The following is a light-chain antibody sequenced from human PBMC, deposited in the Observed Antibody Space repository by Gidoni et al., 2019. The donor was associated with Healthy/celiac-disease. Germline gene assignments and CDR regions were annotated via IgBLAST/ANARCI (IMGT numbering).Light chain of an antibody. V-gene: IGKV1-33*01. Sequence: DLQMTQSPSSRSASVGDRVTITCQASQDISNYLNWYQQKPGKAPKLLIYDASNLETGVPSRFSGSGSGTDFTFTISSLQPEDIATYYCQQYDNLPPNTFGQGTRLEIK. CDR2: DAS. CDR3: QQYDNLPPNT. J-gene: IGKJ5*01. CDR1: QDISNY.